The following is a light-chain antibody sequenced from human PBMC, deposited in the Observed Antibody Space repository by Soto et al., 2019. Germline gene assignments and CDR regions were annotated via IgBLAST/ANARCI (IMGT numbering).Light chain of an antibody. CDR1: QGVSSY. CDR3: QQRSNWP. V-gene: IGKV3D-11*01. J-gene: IGKJ3*01. Sequence: EIVLTQSPATLSLSPGERATLSCRASQGVSSYLAWYQQKPGQAPRLLIYDVSNRATGIPARFSGSGPGTDFTLTISSLEPEDFAVYYCQQRSNWPFGPGTKVDIK. CDR2: DVS.